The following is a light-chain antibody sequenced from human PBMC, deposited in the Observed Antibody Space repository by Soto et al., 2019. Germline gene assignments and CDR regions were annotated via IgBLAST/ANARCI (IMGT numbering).Light chain of an antibody. CDR3: QYYDSFRT. CDR1: QSVDSTY. J-gene: IGKJ1*01. Sequence: EIVLTQSPGTLSLSPGERATLFCRASQSVDSTYLTWYQQKPGQAPRLLIYGASGRATGVPDRFSGSGSGTDFTLTISRLEPEDFAVYFCQYYDSFRTFGQGTK. CDR2: GAS. V-gene: IGKV3-20*01.